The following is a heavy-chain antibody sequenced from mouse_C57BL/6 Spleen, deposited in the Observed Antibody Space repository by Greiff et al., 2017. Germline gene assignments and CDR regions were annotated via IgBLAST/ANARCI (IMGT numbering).Heavy chain of an antibody. CDR3: ARTYYSNYWFAY. CDR2: ISSGSSTI. D-gene: IGHD2-5*01. Sequence: EVPLVESGGGLVKPGGSLKLSCAASGFTFSDYGMHWVRQAPEKGLEWVAYISSGSSTIYYADTVKGRFPIARDNTKNTLFLQMTSLRSEDTAMYYCARTYYSNYWFAYWGQGTLVTVSA. J-gene: IGHJ3*01. V-gene: IGHV5-17*01. CDR1: GFTFSDYG.